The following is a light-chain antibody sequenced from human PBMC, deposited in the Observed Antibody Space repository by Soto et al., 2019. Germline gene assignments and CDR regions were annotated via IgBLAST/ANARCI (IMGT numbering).Light chain of an antibody. CDR3: SSYTSSTTLL. V-gene: IGLV2-14*01. CDR1: SSDVGGYNY. Sequence: QSALTQPASVSGSPGQSITISCTGTSSDVGGYNYVSWYQQYPGKAPKLMIYDVSNRPSGVSNRFSGSKSGNTASLTISGLQAGDEAEYYCSSYTSSTTLLFGGGTKVTVL. J-gene: IGLJ3*02. CDR2: DVS.